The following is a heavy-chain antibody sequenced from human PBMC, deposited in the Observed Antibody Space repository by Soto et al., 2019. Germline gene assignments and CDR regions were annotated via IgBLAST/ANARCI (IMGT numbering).Heavy chain of an antibody. CDR2: INPDGSRT. CDR3: ATVKLGSYDWFDP. V-gene: IGHV3-74*01. J-gene: IGHJ5*02. CDR1: GFTFSNYW. Sequence: GGSLRLSCAASGFTFSNYWMHWVRQAPGKGLMWVSRINPDGSRTTYADSVKGRFAISRDNAKNTLYLQMNSLRADDTSVYYCATVKLGSYDWFDPWGQGTLVTVSS. D-gene: IGHD3-16*01.